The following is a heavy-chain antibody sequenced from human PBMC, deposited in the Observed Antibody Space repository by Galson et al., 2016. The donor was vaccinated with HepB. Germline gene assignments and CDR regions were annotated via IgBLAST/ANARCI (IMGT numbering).Heavy chain of an antibody. CDR3: AKEVTTGGYFDL. Sequence: SLRLSCAASGFTFSDCHMNWIRQAPGKGLEWISYISSRDSRTYHVDSVKGRFTISRDNAKNSLFLQMSSLRVEDTAVYYCAKEVTTGGYFDLWGRGTLVTVSS. D-gene: IGHD1-1*01. CDR1: GFTFSDCH. V-gene: IGHV3-11*04. J-gene: IGHJ2*01. CDR2: ISSRDSRT.